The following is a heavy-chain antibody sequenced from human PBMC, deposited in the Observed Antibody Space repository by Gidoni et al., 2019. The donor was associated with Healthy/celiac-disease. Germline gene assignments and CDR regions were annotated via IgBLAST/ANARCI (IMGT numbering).Heavy chain of an antibody. J-gene: IGHJ4*02. CDR3: ARHNPYSSGWPPYFDY. D-gene: IGHD6-19*01. V-gene: IGHV4-59*08. Sequence: QVQLQESRPGLVKPSETLSLTCTVSGGSISSYYWSWIRQPPGKGLEWIGYIYYSGSTNYNPSLKSRVTISVDTSKNQFSLKLSSVTAADTAVYYCARHNPYSSGWPPYFDYWGQGTLVTVSS. CDR1: GGSISSYY. CDR2: IYYSGST.